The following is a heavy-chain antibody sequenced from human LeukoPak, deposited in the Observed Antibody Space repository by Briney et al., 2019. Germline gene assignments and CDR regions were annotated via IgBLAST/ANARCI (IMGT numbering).Heavy chain of an antibody. CDR1: GGTFSSYT. V-gene: IGHV1-69*02. Sequence: SVKVSCKASGGTFSSYTISWVRQAPGQGLEWMGRIIPILGIANYAQKFQGRVTITADKSTSTAYMELSSLRSEDTAVYYCANTIALAAAGTHYYYGMDVWGQGTTVTVSS. CDR3: ANTIALAAAGTHYYYGMDV. D-gene: IGHD6-13*01. CDR2: IIPILGIA. J-gene: IGHJ6*02.